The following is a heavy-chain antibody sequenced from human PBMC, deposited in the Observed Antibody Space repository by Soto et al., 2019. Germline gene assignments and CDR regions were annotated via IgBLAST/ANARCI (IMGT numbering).Heavy chain of an antibody. CDR2: ISTYNGNT. V-gene: IGHV1-18*01. CDR1: GYTFTSYG. D-gene: IGHD2-2*02. J-gene: IGHJ5*02. CDR3: ARTYGNSWYSP. Sequence: ASVKVSCKASGYTFTSYGITWVRQAPGQGLEWMGWISTYNGNTNYAQNLQGRVTMTTDTSTNTAYMELRSLRYEETAVYYCARTYGNSWYSPWGQGTLVTVSS.